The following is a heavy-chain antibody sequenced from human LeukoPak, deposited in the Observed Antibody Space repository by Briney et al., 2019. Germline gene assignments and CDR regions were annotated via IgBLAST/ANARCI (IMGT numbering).Heavy chain of an antibody. D-gene: IGHD6-19*01. Sequence: SETLSLTCAVYCVSFSGYYWSWIRQPPGKGLEWIGEINHSGSTNYNPSLKSRVTISVDTSKNQFSLKLSSVTAADTAVYYCARSGSSGWQKPYYFDYWGQGTLVTVSS. CDR3: ARSGSSGWQKPYYFDY. V-gene: IGHV4-34*01. J-gene: IGHJ4*02. CDR2: INHSGST. CDR1: CVSFSGYY.